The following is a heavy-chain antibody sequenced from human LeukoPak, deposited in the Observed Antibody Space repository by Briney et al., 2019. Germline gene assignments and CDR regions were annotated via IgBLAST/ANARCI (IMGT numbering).Heavy chain of an antibody. V-gene: IGHV3-7*01. CDR1: GGTFSAYW. J-gene: IGHJ3*02. Sequence: GGSLRLSCAVSGGTFSAYWMAWVRQSPGKGLEWVAEINEDGSVKYYVDSMKGRFTISRDNSKNTLYLQMNSLRAEDTAVYYCARGVVPAATYAFDIWGQGTMVTVSS. CDR3: ARGVVPAATYAFDI. CDR2: INEDGSVK. D-gene: IGHD2-2*01.